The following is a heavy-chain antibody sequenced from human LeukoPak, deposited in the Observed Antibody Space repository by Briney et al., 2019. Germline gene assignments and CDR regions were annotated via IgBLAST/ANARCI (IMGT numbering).Heavy chain of an antibody. Sequence: ASVKVSCKASGYTFTSYGISWVRQAPGQGLEWMGWISAYNGNTNYAQKLQGRVTMTTDTSTSTAYMELRSLRSDDTAVYYCARGEHYDILTGYPYYYYGMDVWGQGTTVTVSS. V-gene: IGHV1-18*01. CDR2: ISAYNGNT. D-gene: IGHD3-9*01. CDR1: GYTFTSYG. J-gene: IGHJ6*02. CDR3: ARGEHYDILTGYPYYYYGMDV.